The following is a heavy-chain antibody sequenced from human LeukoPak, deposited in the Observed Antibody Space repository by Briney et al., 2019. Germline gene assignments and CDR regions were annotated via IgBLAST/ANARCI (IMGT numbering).Heavy chain of an antibody. D-gene: IGHD3/OR15-3a*01. Sequence: SETLSLTCTVSGGSISSSSYYWGWIRQPPEKGLEWIGSIYCSGSTYYNPSLKSRVTISVDTSKNQFSLKLSSVTAADTAVYYCARGTPDFWPYYYMDVWGKGTTVTVSS. J-gene: IGHJ6*03. V-gene: IGHV4-39*07. CDR2: IYCSGST. CDR1: GGSISSSSYY. CDR3: ARGTPDFWPYYYMDV.